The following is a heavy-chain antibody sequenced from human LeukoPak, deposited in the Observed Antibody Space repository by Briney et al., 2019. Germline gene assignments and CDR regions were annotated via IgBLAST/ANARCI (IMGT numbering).Heavy chain of an antibody. CDR1: GGSISSSGYY. D-gene: IGHD3-10*01. CDR2: INHSGTT. J-gene: IGHJ6*03. V-gene: IGHV4-39*07. Sequence: PSETLSLTCTVSGGSISSSGYYWAWVRQPPGKGLEWIGEINHSGTTKYNPSLKSRVTISVDMSNNQFSLKLSSVTAADTAVYYCARGARYFYGSGSYYKIRYYYMDVWGKGTTVTISS. CDR3: ARGARYFYGSGSYYKIRYYYMDV.